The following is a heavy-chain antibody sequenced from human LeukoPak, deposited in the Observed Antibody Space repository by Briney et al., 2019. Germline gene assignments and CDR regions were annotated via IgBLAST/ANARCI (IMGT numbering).Heavy chain of an antibody. CDR1: GGSISSGSYY. V-gene: IGHV4-61*10. Sequence: SQTLSLTCTVSGGSISSGSYYWNWIRQPAGKGLEWIGYVFYTGSTNYTPSLKSRVTISQDTPKNQVSLRLSSVTAADTAMYYCARSKSAAMFYWYFDLWGRGTLVTVSS. CDR2: VFYTGST. CDR3: ARSKSAAMFYWYFDL. D-gene: IGHD2-2*01. J-gene: IGHJ2*01.